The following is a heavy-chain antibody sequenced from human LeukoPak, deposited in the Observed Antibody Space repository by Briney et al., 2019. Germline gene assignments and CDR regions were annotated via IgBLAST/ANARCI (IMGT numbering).Heavy chain of an antibody. CDR1: GYSFTDYD. V-gene: IGHV1-8*01. D-gene: IGHD5-12*01. Sequence: ASVKISCKASGYSFTDYDINWVRQATGQGLEWMGWMNPNTGNTDYAQKFQGRVTMTRDTSISTAYMELSGLRSDDTAIYYCAGGWEPYDYWFGPWGQGTLVTVSS. J-gene: IGHJ5*02. CDR3: AGGWEPYDYWFGP. CDR2: MNPNTGNT.